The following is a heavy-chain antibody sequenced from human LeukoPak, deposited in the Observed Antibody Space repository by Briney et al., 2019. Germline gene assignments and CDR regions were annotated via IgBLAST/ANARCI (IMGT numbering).Heavy chain of an antibody. CDR3: ARSKEYCSGGSCYGVFDY. V-gene: IGHV3-30*04. CDR1: GFTFSSYA. Sequence: GGSLRLSCAASGFTFSSYAMHWVRQAPGKGLEWVAVISYDGSNKYYADSVKGRFTISRDNSKNTLYLQMNSLRAEDTPVYYCARSKEYCSGGSCYGVFDYWGQGTLVTVSS. CDR2: ISYDGSNK. J-gene: IGHJ4*02. D-gene: IGHD2-15*01.